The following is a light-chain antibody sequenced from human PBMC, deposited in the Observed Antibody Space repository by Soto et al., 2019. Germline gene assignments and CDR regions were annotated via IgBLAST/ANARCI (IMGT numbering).Light chain of an antibody. Sequence: DIQLTQSPSSLSSSVGDRVTITCRASQTVISYLNWYQQKPGQAPKLLIYATTHLQSGVPSRFSGRGSGTELTLTISSLHPEDFATYFCQQNYNTPPYTFGQGTKLEIK. CDR2: ATT. J-gene: IGKJ2*01. CDR1: QTVISY. V-gene: IGKV1-39*01. CDR3: QQNYNTPPYT.